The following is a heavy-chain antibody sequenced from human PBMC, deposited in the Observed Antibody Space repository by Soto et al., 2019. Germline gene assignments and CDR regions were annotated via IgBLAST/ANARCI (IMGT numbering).Heavy chain of an antibody. J-gene: IGHJ4*02. D-gene: IGHD6-19*01. V-gene: IGHV3-66*01. Sequence: VQLVESGGGLVQPGGSLRLSCAASGFTVSSNYMSWVRQAPGKGLEWVSVIYSGGSTYYADSVKGRFTISRDNSKNTLYLQMNSLRAEDTAVYYCARDSRTVAGTDYWGQGTLVTVSS. CDR2: IYSGGST. CDR3: ARDSRTVAGTDY. CDR1: GFTVSSNY.